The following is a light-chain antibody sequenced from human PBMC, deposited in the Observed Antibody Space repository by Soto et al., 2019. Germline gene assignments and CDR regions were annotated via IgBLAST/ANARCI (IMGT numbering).Light chain of an antibody. CDR1: QTISGW. J-gene: IGKJ1*01. CDR2: EAS. Sequence: IQMSHSPSTLSCRLGGSGTITCRASQTISGWLAWFQQKPGKAPKLLIYEASSLKSGVPSRFSGSGSGTEFTLTITSLQPDDFATYYCQQYYIYRGTFGQGTKVDIK. V-gene: IGKV1-5*03. CDR3: QQYYIYRGT.